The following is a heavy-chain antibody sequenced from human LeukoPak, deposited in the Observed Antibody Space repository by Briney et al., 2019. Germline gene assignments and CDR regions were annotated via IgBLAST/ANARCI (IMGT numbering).Heavy chain of an antibody. V-gene: IGHV4-59*01. CDR3: ARSSEGRYYYDSSGFSYYYYYMDV. CDR1: GGSISSYY. D-gene: IGHD3-22*01. Sequence: PSETLSLTCTVSGGSISSYYWSWIRQPPGKGLEWIGYIYYSGSTYYNPSLRNRVTISVDTSKNQFSLELSSVTAADTAVYYCARSSEGRYYYDSSGFSYYYYYMDVWGKGTTVTISS. J-gene: IGHJ6*03. CDR2: IYYSGST.